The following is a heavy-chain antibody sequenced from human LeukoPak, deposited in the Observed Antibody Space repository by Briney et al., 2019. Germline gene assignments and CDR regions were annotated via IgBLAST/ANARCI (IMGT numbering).Heavy chain of an antibody. CDR2: IYHSGST. CDR1: GYSISSGYY. J-gene: IGHJ2*01. CDR3: ARTVTTRTYWYFDL. Sequence: SETLSLTCAVSGYSISSGYYWGWIRQPPGKGLEWIGSIYHSGSTYYNPSLKSRVTISVDTSKNQFSLKLSSVTAADTAVYYCARTVTTRTYWYFDLWGRGTLVTVSS. V-gene: IGHV4-38-2*01. D-gene: IGHD4-11*01.